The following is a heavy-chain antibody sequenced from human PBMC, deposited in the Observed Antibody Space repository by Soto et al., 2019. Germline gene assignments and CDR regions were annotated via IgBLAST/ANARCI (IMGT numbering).Heavy chain of an antibody. CDR1: GFTFRLHA. CDR3: ARDSTVWELRGAAVDS. Sequence: EVQLVESGGGLVKPGGSLRLSCAASGFTFRLHAMNWVRQAPGKGLEWVSYISSNSGYIYYADSVKGRFTISRDNAQKSLNLQMDSLRVEDRAVYYCARDSTVWELRGAAVDSWGLGTKVTVSS. J-gene: IGHJ3*02. D-gene: IGHD1-26*01. V-gene: IGHV3-21*01. CDR2: ISSNSGYI.